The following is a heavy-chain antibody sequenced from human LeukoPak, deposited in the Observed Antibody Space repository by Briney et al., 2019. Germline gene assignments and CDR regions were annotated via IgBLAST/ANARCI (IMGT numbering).Heavy chain of an antibody. CDR3: ARNSILRYCSGGSCYPELYYFDY. CDR2: IYYSGST. J-gene: IGHJ4*02. Sequence: PSKTLSLTCTVSGGSISSSSYYWGWIRQPPGKGLEWIGSIYYSGSTYYNPSLKSRVTISVDTSKNQFSLKLSSVTAADTAVYYCARNSILRYCSGGSCYPELYYFDYWGQGTLVTVSS. V-gene: IGHV4-39*07. D-gene: IGHD2-15*01. CDR1: GGSISSSSYY.